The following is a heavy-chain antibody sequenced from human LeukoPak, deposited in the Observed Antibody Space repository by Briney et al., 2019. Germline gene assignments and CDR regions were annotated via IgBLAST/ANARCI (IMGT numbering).Heavy chain of an antibody. CDR1: GYTLTDYY. V-gene: IGHV1-2*06. CDR3: ARVGYYESSGYYEY. J-gene: IGHJ4*02. D-gene: IGHD3-22*01. Sequence: ASVKVSCKASGYTLTDYYMHWVRQAPGQGLEWMGRINPNSGGTNYAQKFQGRGTMTRDTSISTVYMELSRLRSDDTAVYYCARVGYYESSGYYEYWGQGTLVTVSS. CDR2: INPNSGGT.